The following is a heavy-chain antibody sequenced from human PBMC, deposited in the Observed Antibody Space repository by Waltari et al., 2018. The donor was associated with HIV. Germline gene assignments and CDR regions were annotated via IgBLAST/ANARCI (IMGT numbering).Heavy chain of an antibody. CDR1: GFSFKTHW. Sequence: EVQLVESGGGLVQPGGSLRLSCAASGFSFKTHWMTWVRLAPGKGLEWVANIKDDGSDKFYVDSVKGRFTISRDNAKNSLYLQMNSLRVEDTAIYYGAREGSTVASFHHWGQGTLVTVSS. D-gene: IGHD4-17*01. V-gene: IGHV3-7*01. CDR2: IKDDGSDK. J-gene: IGHJ1*01. CDR3: AREGSTVASFHH.